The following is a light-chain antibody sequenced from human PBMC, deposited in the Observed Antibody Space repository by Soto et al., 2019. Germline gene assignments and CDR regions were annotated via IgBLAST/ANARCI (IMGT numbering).Light chain of an antibody. CDR1: QSISYY. V-gene: IGKV1-5*01. CDR3: QHHNSYSQT. CDR2: GAS. Sequence: DIQLPQSPPTLSASVGDRVTITCRASQSISYYLAWYQQMPGKAPKLLIYGASSLQSGVPSRFSGSGSGTEFTLTISSLQPDDFATYFCQHHNSYSQTFGQGTKVEIK. J-gene: IGKJ1*01.